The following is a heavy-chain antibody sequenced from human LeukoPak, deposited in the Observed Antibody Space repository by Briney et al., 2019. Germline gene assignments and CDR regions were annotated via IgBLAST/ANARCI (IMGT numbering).Heavy chain of an antibody. D-gene: IGHD6-13*01. Sequence: GGSLRLSCAASGFTFSSSWMSWVRQGPGKGLEWVANIKQDGNEKFYVDSVKGRFTISRDNAKNSLYLQMNSLRVDDTAVYYCARDVSWSDAFDIWGRGTMVTVSS. CDR2: IKQDGNEK. CDR1: GFTFSSSW. J-gene: IGHJ3*02. CDR3: ARDVSWSDAFDI. V-gene: IGHV3-7*01.